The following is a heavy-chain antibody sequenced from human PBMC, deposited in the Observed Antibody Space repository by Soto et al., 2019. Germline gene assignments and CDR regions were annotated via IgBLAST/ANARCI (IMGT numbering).Heavy chain of an antibody. CDR1: GGTFSNYA. CDR2: IIPPFGTP. D-gene: IGHD1-26*01. J-gene: IGHJ4*02. Sequence: SVKVSCKASGGTFSNYAINWVRQAPGQGLEWMGGIIPPFGTPNYAQKFQGRVTFTAHKSTSTAYMELRSLRSDDTAVYYCARGWETVGTTTPFAYWGQGTLVTVSS. V-gene: IGHV1-69*06. CDR3: ARGWETVGTTTPFAY.